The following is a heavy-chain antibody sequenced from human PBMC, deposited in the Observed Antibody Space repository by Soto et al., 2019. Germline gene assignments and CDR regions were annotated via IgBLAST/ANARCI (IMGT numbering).Heavy chain of an antibody. CDR2: TYYRSKWYN. D-gene: IGHD3-22*01. Sequence: PSQTLSLTCAISGDSASSNSAAWNWIRQSPSRGLEWLGRTYYRSKWYNDYAVSVKSRITINPDTSKNQFSLQLNSVTPEDTAVYYCARERLVVVITTDWFAPWGQGTLVTVSS. CDR1: GDSASSNSAA. V-gene: IGHV6-1*01. CDR3: ARERLVVVITTDWFAP. J-gene: IGHJ5*02.